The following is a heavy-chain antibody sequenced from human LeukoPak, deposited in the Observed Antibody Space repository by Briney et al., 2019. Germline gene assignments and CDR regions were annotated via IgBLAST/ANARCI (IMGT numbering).Heavy chain of an antibody. CDR3: AKGEDSSGYYSDFDY. V-gene: IGHV3-23*01. D-gene: IGHD3-22*01. J-gene: IGHJ4*02. CDR1: GFTFSSYA. Sequence: GGSLRLSCAASGFTFSSYAMSWVRQAPGKGLEWVSAISGSGGSTYYTDSVKGRFTISRDNSKNTLYLQMNSLRAEDTAVYYCAKGEDSSGYYSDFDYWGQGTLVTVSS. CDR2: ISGSGGST.